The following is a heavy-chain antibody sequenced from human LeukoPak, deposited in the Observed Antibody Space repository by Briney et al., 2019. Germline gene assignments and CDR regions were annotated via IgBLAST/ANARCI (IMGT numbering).Heavy chain of an antibody. CDR2: ISSSSGTI. CDR1: GFTFSSYS. D-gene: IGHD4-17*01. CDR3: ARERYGDFDY. V-gene: IGHV3-48*02. J-gene: IGHJ4*02. Sequence: GSLRLSCAASGFTFSSYSMNWVRQAPGKGLEWVSYISSSSGTIYYADSVKGRCTISRDNVKNSLYLQMNSLRDDDTAVYYCARERYGDFDYGGQGTLVTV.